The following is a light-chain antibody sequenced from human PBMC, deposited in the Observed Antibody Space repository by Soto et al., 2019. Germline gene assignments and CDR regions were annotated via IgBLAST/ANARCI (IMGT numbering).Light chain of an antibody. CDR2: AVS. Sequence: EIMMTQSPGTLSASPGERATLSCRASQSVSSNLAWYQQKPGQAPRLLIYAVSTRATGIPARFSGSGSGTAFTLTICSLQSEDFAVSYCQPYNKWPLTFGQGTKVEIK. CDR1: QSVSSN. J-gene: IGKJ1*01. V-gene: IGKV3-15*01. CDR3: QPYNKWPLT.